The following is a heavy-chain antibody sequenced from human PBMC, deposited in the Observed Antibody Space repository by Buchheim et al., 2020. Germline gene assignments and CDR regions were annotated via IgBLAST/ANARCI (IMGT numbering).Heavy chain of an antibody. Sequence: EVQLVESGGGFVKPGESLRLSCAASGFTFSGAWMTWVRQAPGKGLEYIGRIKSKADGETTDYTAPVKGRFTISRDDSINTLYLQMNSLKTDETAVYYCNADVPVRGGGEFDYWGQGTL. D-gene: IGHD3-10*01. CDR2: IKSKADGETT. V-gene: IGHV3-15*01. J-gene: IGHJ4*02. CDR3: NADVPVRGGGEFDY. CDR1: GFTFSGAW.